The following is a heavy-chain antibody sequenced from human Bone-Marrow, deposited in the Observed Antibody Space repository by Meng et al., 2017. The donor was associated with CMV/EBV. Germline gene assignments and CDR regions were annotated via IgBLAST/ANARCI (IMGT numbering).Heavy chain of an antibody. CDR1: GDTFMTFT. D-gene: IGHD2-2*02. CDR2: IIPMVGIP. CDR3: AKDCRTNSCYKSVVA. J-gene: IGHJ4*02. V-gene: IGHV1-69*04. Sequence: SVKVFCKASGDTFMTFTISWVRQAPGQGFEWMGRIIPMVGIPNNAQKFQDRVTITADETTSTAYMELSSLRSDDTAIYYCAKDCRTNSCYKSVVAWGQGTLVTVSS.